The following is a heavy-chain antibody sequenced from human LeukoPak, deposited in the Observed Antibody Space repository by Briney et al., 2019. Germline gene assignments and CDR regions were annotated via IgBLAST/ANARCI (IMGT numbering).Heavy chain of an antibody. Sequence: GASVKVSCKASGYTFTGYYMHWVRQAPGQGLEWMGWINPNSGGTNYAQKFQGRVTMTRDTSISTAYMELSRLRSDDTAVYYCARDLKFVVVPAATPFDAFDIWGQGTMVTVSS. CDR1: GYTFTGYY. D-gene: IGHD2-2*01. V-gene: IGHV1-2*02. CDR2: INPNSGGT. J-gene: IGHJ3*02. CDR3: ARDLKFVVVPAATPFDAFDI.